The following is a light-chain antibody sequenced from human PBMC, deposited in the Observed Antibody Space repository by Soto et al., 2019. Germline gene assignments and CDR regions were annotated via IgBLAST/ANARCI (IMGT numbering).Light chain of an antibody. CDR3: QQYNNWPQT. CDR1: QSVSSK. CDR2: GAS. J-gene: IGKJ2*01. V-gene: IGKV3-15*01. Sequence: EIVMTQSPVTLSVSPGERATLSGRASQSVSSKLAWYQQKPGQAPRLLIYGASTRATGIPARFSGSGSGTEFTLSISSLQSEDFAVYYCQQYNNWPQTFGQGTKLEIK.